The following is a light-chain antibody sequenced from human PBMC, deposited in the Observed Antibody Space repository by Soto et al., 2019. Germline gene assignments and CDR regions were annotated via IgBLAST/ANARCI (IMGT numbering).Light chain of an antibody. Sequence: QSVLTQPPSVSAAPGQKVTISCSGSSSNIGNNYVSWFQQLPGTAPKLLIYDSNKRPSGIPDRFSGSKSGTSATPDITGLQTGDEADYYCATWDRSLTGEVFGGGTKLTVL. J-gene: IGLJ2*01. V-gene: IGLV1-51*01. CDR2: DSN. CDR3: ATWDRSLTGEV. CDR1: SSNIGNNY.